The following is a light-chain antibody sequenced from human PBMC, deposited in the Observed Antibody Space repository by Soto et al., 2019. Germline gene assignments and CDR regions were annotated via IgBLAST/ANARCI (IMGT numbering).Light chain of an antibody. CDR2: GAS. Sequence: EIVLTQSPGTLSLSPGERATLSCRASQTVNSRYLAWYQQKPGQAPRLLIYGASSRATGIPDRFSGSGSGTDFSLTISRLEPEDFAVYYCQQYAATPRTFGPGTKVEVK. J-gene: IGKJ3*01. CDR3: QQYAATPRT. V-gene: IGKV3-20*01. CDR1: QTVNSRY.